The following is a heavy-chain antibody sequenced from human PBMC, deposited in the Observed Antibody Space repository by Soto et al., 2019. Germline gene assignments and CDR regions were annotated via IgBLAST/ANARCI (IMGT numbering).Heavy chain of an antibody. V-gene: IGHV1-69*13. CDR2: IIPVFGII. J-gene: IGHJ6*02. CDR3: AGGRIVVAGSSAYYSMDV. Sequence: ASVKVSCKASGGNPSDSAISWVRQAPGQGLEWMGGIIPVFGIISHAQNFQGRVTITADESTSTAYMELSSLRSEDTAVYFCAGGRIVVAGSSAYYSMDVWGQGTTVTVSS. D-gene: IGHD6-19*01. CDR1: GGNPSDSA.